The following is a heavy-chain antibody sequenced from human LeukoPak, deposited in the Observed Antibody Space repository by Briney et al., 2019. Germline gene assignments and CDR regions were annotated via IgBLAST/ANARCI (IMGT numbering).Heavy chain of an antibody. V-gene: IGHV4-39*01. Sequence: PSETLSLTCAVSCSSRSTNTYYWGWIRQPPGKGLEWIGSIYYSGSTYYNPSVKSRVSISVDTSKNKFSLKLSSVTAADTAVYYCARREMVRGVSDAFDIWGQGAMVTVSS. J-gene: IGHJ3*02. D-gene: IGHD3-10*01. CDR2: IYYSGST. CDR1: CSSRSTNTYY. CDR3: ARREMVRGVSDAFDI.